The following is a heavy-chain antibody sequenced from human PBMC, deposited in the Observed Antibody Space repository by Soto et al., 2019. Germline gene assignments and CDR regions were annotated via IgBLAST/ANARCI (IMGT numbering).Heavy chain of an antibody. CDR1: GDSVSTSF. Sequence: QVQLQMSGPGLVKPSETLSLTCTVTGDSVSTSFWDWIRQSPGKGLEWIGYVSDSGTTRYNSALKSRVAISVDTSKNHVSLTFNSMTVADAAVYYCAKEASYGYRDYEYWGQGIPVTVSS. CDR3: AKEASYGYRDYEY. D-gene: IGHD5-12*01. CDR2: VSDSGTT. V-gene: IGHV4-59*02. J-gene: IGHJ4*02.